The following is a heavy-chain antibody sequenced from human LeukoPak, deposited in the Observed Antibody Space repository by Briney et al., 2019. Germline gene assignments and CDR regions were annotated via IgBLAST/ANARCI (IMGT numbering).Heavy chain of an antibody. CDR2: INPNSGGT. Sequence: ASVKVSCKASGYTFSGYYVHWVRQAPGQGLEWMGWINPNSGGTNYAQKFQGRVTMTRDTSISTAYMELSRLTSDDTAVYYCARGRNDYGDLDYWGQGTLVTVSS. V-gene: IGHV1-2*02. J-gene: IGHJ4*02. CDR1: GYTFSGYY. CDR3: ARGRNDYGDLDY. D-gene: IGHD4-17*01.